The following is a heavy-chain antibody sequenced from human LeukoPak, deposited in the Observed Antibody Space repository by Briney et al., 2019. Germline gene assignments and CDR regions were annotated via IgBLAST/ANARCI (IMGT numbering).Heavy chain of an antibody. CDR2: ISWNSGSI. CDR3: AKDRVVRGIMGAFDP. CDR1: GFTFDDYA. Sequence: PGRSLRLSCAASGFTFDDYAMHWVRQAPGKGLEWVSGISWNSGSIGYADSVKGRFTISRDNAKNSLYLQMNSLRAEDTAVYYCAKDRVVRGIMGAFDPWGQGTLVTVSS. D-gene: IGHD3-10*01. V-gene: IGHV3-9*01. J-gene: IGHJ5*02.